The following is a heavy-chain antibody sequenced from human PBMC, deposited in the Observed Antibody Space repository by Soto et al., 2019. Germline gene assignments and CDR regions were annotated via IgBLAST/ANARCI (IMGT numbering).Heavy chain of an antibody. CDR3: EKGSRRPAIWLQSYYYYCMDV. CDR2: ISYDGSNK. V-gene: IGHV3-30*18. Sequence: QVQLVESGGGVVQPGRSLRLSCAASGFTFSSYGMHWVRQAPGKGLEWVAVISYDGSNKYYADSVKGRFTISRDNSKNTLYLQRNSLRAEETAVYYCEKGSRRPAIWLQSYYYYCMDVWGQGTTVTVSS. D-gene: IGHD4-4*01. CDR1: GFTFSSYG. J-gene: IGHJ6*02.